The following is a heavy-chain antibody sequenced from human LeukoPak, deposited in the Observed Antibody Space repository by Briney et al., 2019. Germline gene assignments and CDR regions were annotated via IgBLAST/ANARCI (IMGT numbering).Heavy chain of an antibody. CDR2: ISSSSSYV. V-gene: IGHV3-21*01. Sequence: GGSLRLSCAASGFTFSSYWMSWVRQAPGKGLEWVSSISSSSSYVYYADSVKGRFTISRDNAKNSLYLQMNSLRAEDTAVYYCARGYQRHFDYWGQGTLVTVSS. J-gene: IGHJ4*02. D-gene: IGHD2-2*01. CDR3: ARGYQRHFDY. CDR1: GFTFSSYW.